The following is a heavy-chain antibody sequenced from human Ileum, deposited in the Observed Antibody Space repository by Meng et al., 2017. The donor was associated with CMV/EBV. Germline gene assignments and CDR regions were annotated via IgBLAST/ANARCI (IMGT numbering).Heavy chain of an antibody. CDR1: GFTFSNYG. V-gene: IGHV3-48*04. CDR2: ISSRNTST. CDR3: ARSNYFGY. J-gene: IGHJ4*02. Sequence: GESLKISCVASGFTFSNYGINWVRQAPGKGLEWVSYISSRNTSTYYVDSVKGRFTVSRDNAKNSLYLQMNSLRAEDTAVYYCARSNYFGYWGQGTLVTVSS.